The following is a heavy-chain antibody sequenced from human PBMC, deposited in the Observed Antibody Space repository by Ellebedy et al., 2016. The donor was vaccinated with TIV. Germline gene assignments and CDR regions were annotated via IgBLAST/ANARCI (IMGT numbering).Heavy chain of an antibody. CDR3: ARGWSGGGTSLDY. CDR1: GFTFSGYA. J-gene: IGHJ4*02. CDR2: ITFSSTNI. V-gene: IGHV3-21*01. D-gene: IGHD3-3*01. Sequence: GESLKISCAASGFTFSGYAMSWARQAPGKGLEWVSSITFSSTNIHYADSMKGRFTISRDNGKNSLYLQMSSLRADDTAVYYCARGWSGGGTSLDYWGQGTLVTVSS.